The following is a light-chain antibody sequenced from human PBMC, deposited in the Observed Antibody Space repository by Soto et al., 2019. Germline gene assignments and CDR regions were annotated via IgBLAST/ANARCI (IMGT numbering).Light chain of an antibody. CDR1: QSVGSN. V-gene: IGKV3D-15*01. CDR2: EAS. J-gene: IGKJ4*01. Sequence: EIVRTQSPATLSVSPGEGASLSCRASQSVGSNLAWYQQIPGQSPRLLMYEASTRAPGIPDRFSGSGSGSEFTLTISSLQSKDFALYYCQQYDSWPLTFGGGTKVEIK. CDR3: QQYDSWPLT.